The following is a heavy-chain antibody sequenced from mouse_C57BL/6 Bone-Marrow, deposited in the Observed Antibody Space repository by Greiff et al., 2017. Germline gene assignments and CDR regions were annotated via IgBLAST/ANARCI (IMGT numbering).Heavy chain of an antibody. J-gene: IGHJ1*03. V-gene: IGHV1-81*01. CDR2: IYPRSGNT. CDR1: GYTFTSYG. D-gene: IGHD1-1*01. CDR3: ARGGYGSSYPHYWYFDV. Sequence: VQLQQSGAELARPGASVKLSCKASGYTFTSYGISWVKQRTGQGLEWIGEIYPRSGNTYYNEKFKGKATLTVDKSSSTAYMQLSSLTSEDSAVYYCARGGYGSSYPHYWYFDVWGTGTTVTVSS.